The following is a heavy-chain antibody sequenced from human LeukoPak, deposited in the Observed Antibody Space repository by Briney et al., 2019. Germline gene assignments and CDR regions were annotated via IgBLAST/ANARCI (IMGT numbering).Heavy chain of an antibody. Sequence: ASVKVSCKASGYTFTNYDINWVRQAPGQGLEWMGWMNPNSGDTGYAQKFQGRVSITRDTSISTAYMELSSLRSEDTAVYYCARIRDGYNDAYDIWGQGTVVTVPS. V-gene: IGHV1-8*03. CDR2: MNPNSGDT. J-gene: IGHJ3*02. CDR1: GYTFTNYD. D-gene: IGHD5-24*01. CDR3: ARIRDGYNDAYDI.